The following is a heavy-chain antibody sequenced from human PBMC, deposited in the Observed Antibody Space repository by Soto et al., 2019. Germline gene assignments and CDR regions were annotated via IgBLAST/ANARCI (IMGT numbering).Heavy chain of an antibody. CDR1: GYTFTSYG. CDR3: ARGGRRDGYILLLSD. CDR2: INTYYGNT. D-gene: IGHD5-12*01. J-gene: IGHJ4*02. Sequence: ASGKGSRKASGYTFTSYGISWGRQAPGQGLEWMGGINTYYGNTNHAQKIQGRVTITADTSTSTAYMELSSLRSEDTAVYYCARGGRRDGYILLLSDWGQGTLVTVSS. V-gene: IGHV1-18*01.